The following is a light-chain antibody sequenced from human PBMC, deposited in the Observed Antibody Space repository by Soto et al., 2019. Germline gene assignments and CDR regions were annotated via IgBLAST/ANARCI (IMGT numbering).Light chain of an antibody. CDR2: DAS. Sequence: EVVMTHSPATLSVSPCERATLSSRASQSLSSNLAWYQQKPGQAPRLLIYDASNRATGIPARFSGSGSGSDFTLTISSLEPEDFAVYYCQQYSNWPRTFGQGTKVDIK. J-gene: IGKJ1*01. V-gene: IGKV3D-15*01. CDR3: QQYSNWPRT. CDR1: QSLSSN.